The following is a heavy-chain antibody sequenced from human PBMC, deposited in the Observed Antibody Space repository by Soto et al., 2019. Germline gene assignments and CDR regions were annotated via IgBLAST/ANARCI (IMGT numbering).Heavy chain of an antibody. J-gene: IGHJ6*02. Sequence: ASVKVSCKASGYTFTSYGISWVRQAPGQGLEWMGWISAYNGNTNYAQKLQGRVTMTTDTSTSTAYMELRSLRSDDTAVYYCARDQSSTGYYYGMDVWGQGTTVTVSS. D-gene: IGHD6-13*01. V-gene: IGHV1-18*01. CDR2: ISAYNGNT. CDR3: ARDQSSTGYYYGMDV. CDR1: GYTFTSYG.